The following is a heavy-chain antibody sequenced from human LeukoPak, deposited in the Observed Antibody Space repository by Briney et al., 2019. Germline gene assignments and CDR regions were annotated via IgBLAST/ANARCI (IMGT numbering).Heavy chain of an antibody. V-gene: IGHV3-53*01. D-gene: IGHD3-22*01. Sequence: PGGSLILSCAASGFPFISNYMSWVRPAPGEGLEWVSVNYSGGSTYYADSVKGRCTISRDNSKSTLDLQMNSLRAEDTAVYYCARGLRSYDSSGFDYWGQGTLVTVSS. CDR2: NYSGGST. CDR1: GFPFISNY. CDR3: ARGLRSYDSSGFDY. J-gene: IGHJ4*02.